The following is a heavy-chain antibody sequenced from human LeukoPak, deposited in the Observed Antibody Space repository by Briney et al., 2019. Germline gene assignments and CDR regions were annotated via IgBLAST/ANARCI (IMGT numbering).Heavy chain of an antibody. V-gene: IGHV3-7*01. J-gene: IGHJ4*02. CDR1: GFPFSSYS. D-gene: IGHD5-18*01. CDR3: AREPRGYSYGL. Sequence: GGSLRLSCAASGFPFSSYSMTWVRQAPGKGLEWVANIKDDGSETYYVASVKGRFTISRDNAKDSLYLQMNSLRAEDTAVYYCAREPRGYSYGLWGRGTLVTVSS. CDR2: IKDDGSET.